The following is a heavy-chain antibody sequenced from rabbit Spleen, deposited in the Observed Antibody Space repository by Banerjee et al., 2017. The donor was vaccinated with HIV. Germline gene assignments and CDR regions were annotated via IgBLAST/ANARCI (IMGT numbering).Heavy chain of an antibody. CDR2: ISAGSSGST. CDR1: GFFFSISNY. Sequence: QSLEESWGDLVKPGASLTLTCTASGFFFSISNYMCWVRQAPGRRPEWIACISAGSSGSTYYANWAKGRFPISKASSPTVTLQMTSLTAADTATYFYASDRGGSSYYTDYLDLWGPGTLVTVS. V-gene: IGHV1S40*01. D-gene: IGHD8-1*01. CDR3: ASDRGGSSYYTDYLDL. J-gene: IGHJ3*01.